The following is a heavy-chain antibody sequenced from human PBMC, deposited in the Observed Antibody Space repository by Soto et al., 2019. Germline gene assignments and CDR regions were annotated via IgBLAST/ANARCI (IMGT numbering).Heavy chain of an antibody. J-gene: IGHJ4*02. CDR1: GYTFTSYG. Sequence: QVQLVQSGAEAKKPGASVKVSCKASGYTFTSYGISWVRQAPGQGLDWRGWLSAYNGNTNYAQKLQGRVTMTTATSTSRAYMELSSLRSDDAAVFYGARDFGLGSDYWGQGTLVTDYS. CDR2: LSAYNGNT. D-gene: IGHD3-3*01. CDR3: ARDFGLGSDY. V-gene: IGHV1-18*01.